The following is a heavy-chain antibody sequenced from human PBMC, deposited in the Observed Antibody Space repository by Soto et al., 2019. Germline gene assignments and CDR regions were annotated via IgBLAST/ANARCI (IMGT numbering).Heavy chain of an antibody. V-gene: IGHV3-23*01. CDR2: LSGKVGST. CDR3: AKTPLAHRITTEPTFDD. Sequence: GSLRLSYAAPVFTFSSYSMSSVRQAPGRALAYASALSGKVGSTYTADSVKARFTISRDNSKNSLHLQMNSLRAEDTAIYYCAKTPLAHRITTEPTFDDWGQGALVTVSS. J-gene: IGHJ4*02. CDR1: VFTFSSYS. D-gene: IGHD4-4*01.